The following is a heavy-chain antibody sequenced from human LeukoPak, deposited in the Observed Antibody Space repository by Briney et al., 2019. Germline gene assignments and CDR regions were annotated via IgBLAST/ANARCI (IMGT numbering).Heavy chain of an antibody. CDR3: ARGGSSWYRGENWFDP. V-gene: IGHV3-48*02. D-gene: IGHD6-13*01. CDR1: GFTSSSYS. J-gene: IGHJ5*02. CDR2: ISSSSSTI. Sequence: GGSLRLSCAASGFTSSSYSMNWVRQAPGKGLEWVSYISSSSSTIYYADSVKGRFTISRDNAKNSLYLQMNSLRDEDTAVYYCARGGSSWYRGENWFDPWGQGTLVTVPS.